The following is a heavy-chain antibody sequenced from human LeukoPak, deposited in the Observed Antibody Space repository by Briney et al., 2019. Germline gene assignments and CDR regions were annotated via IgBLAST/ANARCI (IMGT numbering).Heavy chain of an antibody. D-gene: IGHD3-9*01. CDR1: GFTFSSYG. V-gene: IGHV3-30*18. Sequence: GRSLRLSCAASGFTFSSYGMHWVRQAPGKGLEWVAVISYDGSNKYYADSVKGRFTISRDNSKNTLYLQMNSLRAEDTAVYYCAKEALRYFDWLSDDWYFDLWGRGTLVTVSS. CDR2: ISYDGSNK. J-gene: IGHJ2*01. CDR3: AKEALRYFDWLSDDWYFDL.